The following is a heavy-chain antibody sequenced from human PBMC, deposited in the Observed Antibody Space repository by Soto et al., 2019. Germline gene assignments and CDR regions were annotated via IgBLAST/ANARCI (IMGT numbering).Heavy chain of an antibody. CDR1: GYIFSLYS. CDR2: ISGYNGNT. CDR3: ARGMGLAADFDF. V-gene: IGHV1-18*01. D-gene: IGHD3-9*01. Sequence: QVHLVQSGAEVKKRGAPVKVSCKTSGYIFSLYSISWVRQAPGQGLDWMGWISGYNGNTNYAQNFQDRVTMTTDTSTSTAYMELRSLRSDDTAVYYCARGMGLAADFDFWGQGTLVTVSS. J-gene: IGHJ4*02.